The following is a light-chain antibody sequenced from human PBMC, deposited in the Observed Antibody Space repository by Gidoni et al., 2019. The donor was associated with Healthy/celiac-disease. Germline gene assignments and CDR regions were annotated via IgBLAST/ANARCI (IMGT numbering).Light chain of an antibody. V-gene: IGKV4-1*01. Sequence: DIVMTQSPDSLAVSLGERATINCKSSQSVLYSSNNKNYLAWYQQKPGQPPKLLIYWASTRESGVPDRFSGSGSGTDFTLTISSLQAEDVAVYYCQKYYSTPSLTFGGXTKVEIK. J-gene: IGKJ4*01. CDR1: QSVLYSSNNKNY. CDR3: QKYYSTPSLT. CDR2: WAS.